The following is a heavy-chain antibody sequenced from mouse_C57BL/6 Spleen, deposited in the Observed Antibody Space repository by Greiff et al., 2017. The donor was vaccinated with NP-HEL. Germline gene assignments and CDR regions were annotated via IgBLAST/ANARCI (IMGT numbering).Heavy chain of an antibody. J-gene: IGHJ2*01. CDR1: GYTFTDYE. CDR2: IDPETGGT. V-gene: IGHV1-15*01. D-gene: IGHD4-1*01. Sequence: VQLQQSGAELVRPGASVTLSCKASGYTFTDYEMHWVKQTPVHGLEWIGAIDPETGGTAYNQKFKGKAILTADKSSSTAYMELRSLTSEDSAVYYCTRWVLAGTNYWGQGTTLTVSS. CDR3: TRWVLAGTNY.